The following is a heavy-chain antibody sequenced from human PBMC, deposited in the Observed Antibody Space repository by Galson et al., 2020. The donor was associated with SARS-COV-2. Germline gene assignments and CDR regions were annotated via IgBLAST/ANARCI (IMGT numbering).Heavy chain of an antibody. J-gene: IGHJ4*02. CDR1: GFTLSSYW. Sequence: DLHGESLKISCSASGFTLSSYWMHWVRQAPGKGLVWVSRIYNEESSTSYANSVKGRFTLSGDNAKNTLYLQMNSLRAEDTAVYYFARGDMEYDYLDVWGQGTLVTVSS. V-gene: IGHV3-74*01. D-gene: IGHD2-8*01. CDR3: ARGDMEYDYLDV. CDR2: IYNEESST.